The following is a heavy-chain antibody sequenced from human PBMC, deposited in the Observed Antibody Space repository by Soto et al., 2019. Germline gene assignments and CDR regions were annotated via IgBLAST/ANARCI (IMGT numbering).Heavy chain of an antibody. J-gene: IGHJ4*02. CDR3: ARVLGYSGSPRVIDY. V-gene: IGHV4-31*03. D-gene: IGHD1-26*01. Sequence: SETLSLTCTVSGGSISSGGYYWSWIRQHPGKGLEWIGYIYYSGSTYYNPSLKSRVTISVVTSKNQFSLKLSSVTAADTAVYYCARVLGYSGSPRVIDYWGQGTLVTVSS. CDR2: IYYSGST. CDR1: GGSISSGGYY.